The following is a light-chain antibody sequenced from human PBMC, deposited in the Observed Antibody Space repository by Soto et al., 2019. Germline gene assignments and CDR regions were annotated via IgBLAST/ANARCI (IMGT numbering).Light chain of an antibody. CDR2: DTS. V-gene: IGKV3-15*01. Sequence: EVVMRQSPATLSVSPGDGPTLSCRASQGIGDTLAWYQHKPGQXHRXXIYDTSTRATGVPTRFSGSMSGAEFTLNINSLQSEDGAVYDGQPYNNWPLTFGGGTKVEIK. CDR1: QGIGDT. J-gene: IGKJ4*01. CDR3: QPYNNWPLT.